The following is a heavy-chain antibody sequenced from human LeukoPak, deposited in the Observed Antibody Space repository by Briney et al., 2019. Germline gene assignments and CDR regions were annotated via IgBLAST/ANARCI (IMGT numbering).Heavy chain of an antibody. CDR3: ARGRGYSYGYGDY. V-gene: IGHV1-69*05. D-gene: IGHD5-18*01. CDR2: IIPIFGTA. Sequence: EASVKVSCKASGGTVSRYPISWVRQAPGQGLEWMGGIIPIFGTANYAQKFQGRVTITTDTSTSTAYMELRSLRSDDTAVYYCARGRGYSYGYGDYWGQGTLVTVSS. J-gene: IGHJ4*02. CDR1: GGTVSRYP.